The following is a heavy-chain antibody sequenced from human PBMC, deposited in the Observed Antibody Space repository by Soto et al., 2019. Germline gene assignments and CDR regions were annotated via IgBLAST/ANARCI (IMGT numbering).Heavy chain of an antibody. V-gene: IGHV3-23*01. J-gene: IGHJ6*02. CDR2: ISGSGGNA. CDR1: GFTFSSYA. D-gene: IGHD2-2*01. CDR3: AKAERPGDYYYGMDV. Sequence: SGGSLRLSCAASGFTFSSYAMSWVRQAPGKGLEWVSTISGSGGNAYYADSVKGRFSISRDNSKNTLRLQMNSLRADDTALYYCAKAERPGDYYYGMDVWGQGTTVTVSS.